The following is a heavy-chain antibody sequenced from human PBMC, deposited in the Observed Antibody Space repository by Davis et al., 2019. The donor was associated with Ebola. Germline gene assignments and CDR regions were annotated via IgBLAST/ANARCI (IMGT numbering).Heavy chain of an antibody. Sequence: GESLKISCAASGLSVSNNYMNWVRQAPGKGLECISVIYNGGTTRYADSVQGRFTISIDTSQNTLFLDMNRLRVEDTAVYYCARDVLGSSSSEVAFDFWGQGTMVTVSS. CDR1: GLSVSNNY. CDR2: IYNGGTT. J-gene: IGHJ3*01. V-gene: IGHV3-66*02. D-gene: IGHD6-6*01. CDR3: ARDVLGSSSSEVAFDF.